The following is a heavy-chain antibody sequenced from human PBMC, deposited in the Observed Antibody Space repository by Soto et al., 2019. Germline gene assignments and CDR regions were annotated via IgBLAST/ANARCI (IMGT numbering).Heavy chain of an antibody. CDR1: GFTFRSHA. CDR3: ARGEIGSHYWAMDY. D-gene: IGHD1-26*01. CDR2: VWNDGTNK. V-gene: IGHV3-33*01. J-gene: IGHJ4*02. Sequence: QLLLVESGGGVVQPGKSLRLSCAASGFTFRSHAMHWVRQAPGKGLEWVGIVWNDGTNKLYGGSVKGRFTISRDNSKNTLSLHMNSLTAEDTAVYYYARGEIGSHYWAMDYWGQGALVIVSS.